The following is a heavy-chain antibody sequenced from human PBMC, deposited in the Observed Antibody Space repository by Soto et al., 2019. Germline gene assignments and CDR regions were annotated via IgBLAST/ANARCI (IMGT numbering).Heavy chain of an antibody. V-gene: IGHV4-39*01. Sequence: PSETLSLTCTVSGGSISSSSYYWGWIRQPPGKGLEWIGSIYYSGSTYYNPSLKSRVTISVDTSKNQFSLKLSSVTAADTAVYYCARKYYDFWSGYLDYWGQGTLVTVSS. J-gene: IGHJ4*02. CDR1: GGSISSSSYY. CDR2: IYYSGST. D-gene: IGHD3-3*01. CDR3: ARKYYDFWSGYLDY.